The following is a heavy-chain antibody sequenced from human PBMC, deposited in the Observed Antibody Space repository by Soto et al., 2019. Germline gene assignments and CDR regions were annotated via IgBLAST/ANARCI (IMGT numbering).Heavy chain of an antibody. CDR1: GFTFSTHD. J-gene: IGHJ4*02. Sequence: GGSLRLSCAASGFTFSTHDMTWVRQAPGKGLEWVSRISGTGGITYYADSVKGRFTISRDNSKNTLYLQMTSLRAEDTAVYYCGRRYCSGSSCYYVDYWGQGTLVTVSS. CDR2: ISGTGGIT. CDR3: GRRYCSGSSCYYVDY. V-gene: IGHV3-23*01. D-gene: IGHD2-15*01.